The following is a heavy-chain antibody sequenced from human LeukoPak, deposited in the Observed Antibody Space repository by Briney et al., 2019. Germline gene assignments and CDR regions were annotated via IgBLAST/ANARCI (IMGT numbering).Heavy chain of an antibody. CDR3: ARDPAYPVWSVDY. J-gene: IGHJ4*02. CDR1: GFTVSSNY. CDR2: INSDGSTT. V-gene: IGHV3-74*01. D-gene: IGHD3-10*01. Sequence: GGSLRLSCAASGFTVSSNYMSWVRQAPGKGLEWVSNINSDGSTTTYADSVKGRFTISRDNAKNSLYLQMNSLRAEDTAVYYCARDPAYPVWSVDYWGQGTLVTVSS.